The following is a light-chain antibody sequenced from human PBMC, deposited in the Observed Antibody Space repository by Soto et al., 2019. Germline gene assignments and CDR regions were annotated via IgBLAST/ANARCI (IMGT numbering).Light chain of an antibody. CDR1: DNIYTW. J-gene: IGKJ1*01. CDR2: KAS. V-gene: IGKV1-5*03. Sequence: DIQMTQSPTSVTSAVGVRVSITCRASDNIYTWVAWYQQKPGEAPKLLIYKASKLENGDPSRFAGFGSGTEFTLSLASLQPDDSATHYCQHYDSYSGTFGQGTKVDI. CDR3: QHYDSYSGT.